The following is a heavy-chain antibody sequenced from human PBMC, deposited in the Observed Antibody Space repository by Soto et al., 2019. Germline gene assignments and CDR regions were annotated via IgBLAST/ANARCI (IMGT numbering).Heavy chain of an antibody. Sequence: PGGSLRLSCAASGFTFSSYSMNWVRQAPGKGLEWVSSISSSSSYIYYADSVKGRFTISRDNAKNSLYLQMNSLRAEDTAVYYCARDSTIFGVVNYYYYYGMDVWGQGTTVTVSS. V-gene: IGHV3-21*01. CDR2: ISSSSSYI. D-gene: IGHD3-3*01. CDR1: GFTFSSYS. CDR3: ARDSTIFGVVNYYYYYGMDV. J-gene: IGHJ6*02.